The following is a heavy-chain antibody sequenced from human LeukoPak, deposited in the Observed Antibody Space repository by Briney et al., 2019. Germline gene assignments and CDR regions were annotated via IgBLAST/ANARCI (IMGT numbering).Heavy chain of an antibody. V-gene: IGHV5-51*01. CDR3: ARLGDTMVRGVNYYYYYGMDV. CDR2: IYPGGSDT. CDR1: GSIFTSYW. J-gene: IGHJ6*04. Sequence: AGASLQISCKGSGSIFTSYWTGWVRPLPGKGLGWMGIIYPGGSDTRYSPSFQGQVTISADKSISTAYLQWSSLKASDTAMYYWARLGDTMVRGVNYYYYYGMDVWGKGTTVTVSS. D-gene: IGHD3-10*01.